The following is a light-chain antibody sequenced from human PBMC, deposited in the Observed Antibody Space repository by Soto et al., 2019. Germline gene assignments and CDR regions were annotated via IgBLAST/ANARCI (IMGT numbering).Light chain of an antibody. CDR2: EVS. CDR3: ASYTSDTSRL. Sequence: QSALAQPASVSGSPGQSITISCTGSSNDVGRYSYVSWYQQHPGKIPKLIIYEVSLRPSGISDRFSASKSGNTASLTISDLQAEDEAAYYCASYTSDTSRLFGTGTKLTVL. J-gene: IGLJ1*01. V-gene: IGLV2-14*01. CDR1: SNDVGRYSY.